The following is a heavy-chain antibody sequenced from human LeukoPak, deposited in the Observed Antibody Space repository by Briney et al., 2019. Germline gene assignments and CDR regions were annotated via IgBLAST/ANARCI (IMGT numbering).Heavy chain of an antibody. CDR3: ARRGYDTGTLDY. CDR1: GFTFSNYG. Sequence: PGGSLRLSCAASGFTFSNYGMHWVRQAPGKGLEGGAVIWYDGSNKYYADSAKGRFTISRDNSKNTLYLQMLSLRAEDTAVYYCARRGYDTGTLDYWGQGTLVTVSS. CDR2: IWYDGSNK. D-gene: IGHD3-22*01. J-gene: IGHJ4*02. V-gene: IGHV3-33*01.